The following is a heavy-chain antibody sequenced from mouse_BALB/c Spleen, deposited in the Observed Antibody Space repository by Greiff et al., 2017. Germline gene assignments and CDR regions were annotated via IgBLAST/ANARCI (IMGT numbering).Heavy chain of an antibody. CDR2: IYPGDGST. Sequence: VQLQQSGAELARPGALVKISCKASGYTFTSYDINWVKQRPGQGLEWIGWIYPGDGSTKYNEKFKGKATLTADKSSSTAYMQLSSLTSENSAVYFCAREYGNYGFAYWGQGTLVTVSA. V-gene: IGHV1S56*01. D-gene: IGHD2-10*02. CDR1: GYTFTSYD. J-gene: IGHJ3*01. CDR3: AREYGNYGFAY.